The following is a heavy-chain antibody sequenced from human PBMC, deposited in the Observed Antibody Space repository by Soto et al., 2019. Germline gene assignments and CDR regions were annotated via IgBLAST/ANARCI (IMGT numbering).Heavy chain of an antibody. CDR2: IYYSGST. CDR3: ARAYSSGWPEFDP. D-gene: IGHD6-25*01. CDR1: GGSITSYY. Sequence: QVQLQESGPGLVKPSETLSLTCSVSGGSITSYYWSWIRQPPGKGLEWIGYIYYSGSTNYNPSLKSRVTISVDTSKNQFSLKLSSVTAADTAVYYCARAYSSGWPEFDPWGQGTLVTVSS. V-gene: IGHV4-59*01. J-gene: IGHJ5*02.